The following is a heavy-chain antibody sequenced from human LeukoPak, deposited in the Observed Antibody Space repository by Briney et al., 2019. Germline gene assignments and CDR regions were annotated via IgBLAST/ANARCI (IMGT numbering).Heavy chain of an antibody. Sequence: SDTLSLTCTVSSGSITGYYWSWIRQPPGEGLEWIGYIYYTGSTNYNPSLKSRVTMSLDTSKNHFSLQLSSVTAADTAVYYCARVRNSYGERDFDYWGQRILVTVSS. CDR1: SGSITGYY. CDR2: IYYTGST. D-gene: IGHD5-18*01. V-gene: IGHV4-59*07. J-gene: IGHJ4*02. CDR3: ARVRNSYGERDFDY.